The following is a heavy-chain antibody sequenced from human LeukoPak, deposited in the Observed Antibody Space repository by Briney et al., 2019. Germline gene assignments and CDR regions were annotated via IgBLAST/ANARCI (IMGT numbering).Heavy chain of an antibody. Sequence: ASVKVSCKASGYTFTSYGISWVRQAPGQGLEWMGWISAYNGNTNYAQKLQGRVTMTTDTSTSTAYMELRSLRSDDTAVYYCARDRAIFGVVVNGMDVWGQGTTVTVSS. CDR3: ARDRAIFGVVVNGMDV. CDR2: ISAYNGNT. J-gene: IGHJ6*02. D-gene: IGHD3-3*01. V-gene: IGHV1-18*01. CDR1: GYTFTSYG.